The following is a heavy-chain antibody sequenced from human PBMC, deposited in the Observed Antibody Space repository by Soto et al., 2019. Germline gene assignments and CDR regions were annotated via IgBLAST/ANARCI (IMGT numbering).Heavy chain of an antibody. J-gene: IGHJ4*02. V-gene: IGHV4-4*02. CDR2: IHQSGTT. Sequence: QVQLQESGPGLVKPSGTLSLSCAVSGGSISSSQWWSWDRQPPGKGLEWIGEIHQSGTTNYNPSLKSRVTISLDKSKNQISLKLTSVTAADTAVYYCARGPDWGWDWGQGTLVSVSS. D-gene: IGHD2-8*02. CDR1: GGSISSSQW. CDR3: ARGPDWGWD.